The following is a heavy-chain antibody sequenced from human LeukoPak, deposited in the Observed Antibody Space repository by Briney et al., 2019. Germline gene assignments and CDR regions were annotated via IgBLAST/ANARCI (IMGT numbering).Heavy chain of an antibody. V-gene: IGHV3-23*01. D-gene: IGHD4-17*01. J-gene: IGHJ3*02. Sequence: AGGSLRLSCAASGFTFSSYAMSWVRQAPGKGLEWVSAISGSGGSTYYAGSVKGRFTISRDNSKNTLYLQMNSLRAEDTAVYYCARDYGDYDAFDIWGQGTMVTVSS. CDR1: GFTFSSYA. CDR3: ARDYGDYDAFDI. CDR2: ISGSGGST.